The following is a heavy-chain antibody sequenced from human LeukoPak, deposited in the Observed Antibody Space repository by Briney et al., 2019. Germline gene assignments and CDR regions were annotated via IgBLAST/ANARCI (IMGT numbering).Heavy chain of an antibody. CDR3: AREQLHERFDY. D-gene: IGHD2-2*01. CDR1: GFTFSTYS. CDR2: ISSSSSYI. Sequence: GGSLRLSCAASGFTFSTYSMNWVRQAPGKGLEWVSSISSSSSYIYYADSMKGRFTISRDNARNSLYLQMNSLRAEDTAVYYCAREQLHERFDYWGPGTLVTVSS. V-gene: IGHV3-21*01. J-gene: IGHJ4*02.